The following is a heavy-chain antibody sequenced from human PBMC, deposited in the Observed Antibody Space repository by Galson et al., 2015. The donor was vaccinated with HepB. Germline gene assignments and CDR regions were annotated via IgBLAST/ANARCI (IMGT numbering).Heavy chain of an antibody. D-gene: IGHD5-24*01. CDR2: ISAYNGNT. V-gene: IGHV1-18*01. CDR1: GYNIAELS. Sequence: SVKVSCKVSGYNIAELSIHWVRQAPGMGLEWLGRISAYNGNTDYAQRFQGRVTMTTATFTSTAYMELRSLRSDDTAIYYCARGGVATIGGPTFDYWGQGTLVTVSS. CDR3: ARGGVATIGGPTFDY. J-gene: IGHJ4*02.